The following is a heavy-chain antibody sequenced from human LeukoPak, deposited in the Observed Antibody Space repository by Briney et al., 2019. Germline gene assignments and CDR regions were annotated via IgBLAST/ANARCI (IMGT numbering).Heavy chain of an antibody. J-gene: IGHJ4*02. V-gene: IGHV3-30*18. D-gene: IGHD6-19*01. CDR1: GFTFSSYG. CDR2: ISYDGSNK. Sequence: GGSLRLSCAASGFTFSSYGMHWVRQAPGKGLEWVAVISYDGSNKYYADSVKGRFTISRDNSKNTLYLQMNSLRAEDTAVYYCAKDLSAAVAGTERIPVFFNYWGQGTLVTVSS. CDR3: AKDLSAAVAGTERIPVFFNY.